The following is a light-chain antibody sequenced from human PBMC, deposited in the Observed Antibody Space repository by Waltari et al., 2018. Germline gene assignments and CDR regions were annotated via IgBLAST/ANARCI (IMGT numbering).Light chain of an antibody. V-gene: IGKV3-15*01. CDR2: GAS. J-gene: IGKJ1*01. CDR1: QSVSSN. CDR3: QQYNNWPRT. Sequence: EIVMTQSPGTLSVSPGERATLSCRASQSVSSNLAWYQQKPGQAPRLLIYGASTRATGIPARFSGRGSGTEFTLTISTLQSEDFAVYYCQQYNNWPRTFGQGTKVEIK.